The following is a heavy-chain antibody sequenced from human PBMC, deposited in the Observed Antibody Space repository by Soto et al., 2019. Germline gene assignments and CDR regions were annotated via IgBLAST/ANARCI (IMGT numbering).Heavy chain of an antibody. CDR3: ARDYRYSFAY. Sequence: GGSLRLSCAASGFIFSSYSMNWVRQAPGKGLEWVSYIRTSPSTIYYADSVKGRFTISRDDAKNSLYLQMSSLSAEDTAVYYCARDYRYSFAYWGQGALVTVS. CDR1: GFIFSSYS. D-gene: IGHD2-15*01. CDR2: IRTSPSTI. J-gene: IGHJ4*02. V-gene: IGHV3-48*01.